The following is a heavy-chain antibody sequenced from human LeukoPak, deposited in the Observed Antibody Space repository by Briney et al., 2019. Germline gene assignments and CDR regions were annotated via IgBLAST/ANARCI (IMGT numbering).Heavy chain of an antibody. CDR1: GFTFSSYV. CDR3: AKGTTDYDASDPLDF. J-gene: IGHJ4*02. D-gene: IGHD3-16*01. V-gene: IGHV3-23*01. CDR2: ISSAGGST. Sequence: GGSLRLSCAASGFTFSSYVMSWVRQAPGKGLQWVSAISSAGGSTYYADSVKGRFTISRDQSKSTVYLQMTSLRAEDTAVFYCAKGTTDYDASDPLDFWGQGTLVTVSS.